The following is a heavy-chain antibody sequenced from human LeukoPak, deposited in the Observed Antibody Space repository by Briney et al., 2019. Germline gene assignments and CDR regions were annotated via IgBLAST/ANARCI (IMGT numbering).Heavy chain of an antibody. D-gene: IGHD2-2*01. CDR1: GFTFSSYW. J-gene: IGHJ4*02. CDR3: ARDIVVVPAAMFYFDY. Sequence: PGGSLRLSCAASGFTFSSYWMSWVRQAPGKGLEWVANIKQDGSEKYYVDSVKGRFTISRDNAKNSLYLQMNSLRAEDTAVYYCARDIVVVPAAMFYFDYWGQGTLVTVSS. V-gene: IGHV3-7*01. CDR2: IKQDGSEK.